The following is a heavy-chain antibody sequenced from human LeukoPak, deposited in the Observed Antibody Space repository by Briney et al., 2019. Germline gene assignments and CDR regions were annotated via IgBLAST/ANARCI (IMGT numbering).Heavy chain of an antibody. D-gene: IGHD2-15*01. J-gene: IGHJ4*02. CDR1: GGSISSSRYY. V-gene: IGHV4-39*07. CDR3: ARVGCSGDSCYEFDY. CDR2: IYYSGST. Sequence: SETLSLTCTVSGGSISSSRYYWGWIRQPPGKGLEWIGSIYYSGSTYYNPSLKSRVTISVDTSKNQFSLKLSSVTAADTAVYYCARVGCSGDSCYEFDYWGQGTLVTVSS.